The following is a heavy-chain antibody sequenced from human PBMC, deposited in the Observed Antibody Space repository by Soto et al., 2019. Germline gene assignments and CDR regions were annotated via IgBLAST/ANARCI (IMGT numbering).Heavy chain of an antibody. CDR3: AKERKYSFDAFDI. Sequence: QVQLVESGGGVVKPGRSLRLSCAASGFTFSSYGMHWVRQAPGKGLEWVAVISYDGSNKYYADSVKGRFTISRDNSKNTLYLQMNSLRAEDTAVYYCAKERKYSFDAFDIWGQGTMVTVSS. D-gene: IGHD5-18*01. CDR1: GFTFSSYG. J-gene: IGHJ3*02. CDR2: ISYDGSNK. V-gene: IGHV3-30*18.